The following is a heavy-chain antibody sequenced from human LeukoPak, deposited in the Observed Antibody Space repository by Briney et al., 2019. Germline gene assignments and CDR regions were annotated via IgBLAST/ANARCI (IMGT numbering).Heavy chain of an antibody. D-gene: IGHD2-2*01. V-gene: IGHV1-18*01. CDR2: ISPYNGDT. Sequence: GASVTVSCKASGYTFTNYGITWVRQAPGQGLEWMGWISPYNGDTNYAQNLQGRVTMTTDTSTGTAYMDLRSLISDDTAVYYCARVGEGHCSTASCYWTRFDPWGQGTLVTVSS. CDR3: ARVGEGHCSTASCYWTRFDP. J-gene: IGHJ5*02. CDR1: GYTFTNYG.